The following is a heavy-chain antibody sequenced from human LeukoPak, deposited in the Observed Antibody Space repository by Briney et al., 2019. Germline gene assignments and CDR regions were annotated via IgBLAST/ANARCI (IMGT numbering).Heavy chain of an antibody. Sequence: PGGSLRLSCAASGFTFSSYAMSWVRQAPGKGLEWVSAISGSGGSTYYADSVKGRFIISRDNSKNTLYLEMKSLRAEDTALYFCAQDGYCGDAHCYTGAIEMWGQGTMVTVSS. J-gene: IGHJ3*02. CDR2: ISGSGGST. CDR1: GFTFSSYA. CDR3: AQDGYCGDAHCYTGAIEM. V-gene: IGHV3-23*01. D-gene: IGHD2-21*01.